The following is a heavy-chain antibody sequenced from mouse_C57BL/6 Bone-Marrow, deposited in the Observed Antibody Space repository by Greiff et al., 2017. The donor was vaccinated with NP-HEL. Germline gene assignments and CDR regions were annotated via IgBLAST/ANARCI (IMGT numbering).Heavy chain of an antibody. V-gene: IGHV1-81*01. D-gene: IGHD1-2*01. CDR1: GYTFTSYG. CDR2: IYPRSGNT. CDR3: ARRLTPY. Sequence: QVQLKQSGAELARPGASVKLSCKASGYTFTSYGISWVKQRTGQGLEWIGEIYPRSGNTYYNEKFKGKATLTADKSSSTAYRELRSLTSEDSAVYFCARRLTPYWGQGTLVTVSA. J-gene: IGHJ3*01.